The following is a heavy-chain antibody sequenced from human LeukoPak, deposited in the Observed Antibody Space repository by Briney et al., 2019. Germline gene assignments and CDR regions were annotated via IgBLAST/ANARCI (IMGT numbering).Heavy chain of an antibody. Sequence: GAALKISYQGSGTSFTNYWNVWGRPLPGQGVEYMGIIHPGDSKTKYSPSLEGHVIIAVDKSISSADLQWSSLKASDGAIYYCARRRGDTVAGPDYWGQGTLVTVSS. CDR1: GTSFTNYW. CDR2: IHPGDSKT. J-gene: IGHJ4*02. V-gene: IGHV5-51*01. CDR3: ARRRGDTVAGPDY. D-gene: IGHD6-19*01.